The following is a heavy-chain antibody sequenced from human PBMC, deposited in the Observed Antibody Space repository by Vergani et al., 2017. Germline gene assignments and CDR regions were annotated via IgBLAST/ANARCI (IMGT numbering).Heavy chain of an antibody. CDR1: GGSVSSGSYY. Sequence: QVQLQESGPGLVKPSETLSLTCTVSGGSVSSGSYYWSWIRQPPGKGLEWIGYIYYSGSTNYNPSLKSRVTISVDTSKNQFSLKPSSVTAADTAVYYCARVTPLELGWFDPWGQGTLVTVSS. J-gene: IGHJ5*02. D-gene: IGHD1-7*01. CDR2: IYYSGST. CDR3: ARVTPLELGWFDP. V-gene: IGHV4-61*01.